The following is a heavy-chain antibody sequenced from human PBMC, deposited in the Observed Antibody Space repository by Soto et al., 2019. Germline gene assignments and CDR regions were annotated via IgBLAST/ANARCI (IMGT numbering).Heavy chain of an antibody. V-gene: IGHV3-23*01. CDR1: GFTFSSYA. J-gene: IGHJ1*01. D-gene: IGHD5-12*01. Sequence: AGGSLRLSCAASGFTFSSYAMSWVRQAPGKGLEWVSAISVSSYTTYYADSVRGRFTISRDNADNSLYLQMNNLRDDDTAVYYCASLVLGRYNYPDYLHYWGQGTVVTVSS. CDR2: ISVSSYTT. CDR3: ASLVLGRYNYPDYLHY.